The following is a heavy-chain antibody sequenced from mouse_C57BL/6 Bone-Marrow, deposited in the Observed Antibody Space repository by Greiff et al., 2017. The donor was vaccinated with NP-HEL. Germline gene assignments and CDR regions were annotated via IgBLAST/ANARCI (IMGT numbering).Heavy chain of an antibody. CDR3: TTTMVTTVPFAY. D-gene: IGHD2-2*01. J-gene: IGHJ3*01. CDR1: GFTFSSYA. V-gene: IGHV5-9-1*02. Sequence: EVKLVESGEGLVKPGGSLKLSCAASGFTFSSYAMSWVRQTPEKRLEWVAYISSGGDYIYYADTVKGRFTISRDNARNTLYLQMSSLKSEDTAMYYCTTTMVTTVPFAYWGQGTLVTVSA. CDR2: ISSGGDYI.